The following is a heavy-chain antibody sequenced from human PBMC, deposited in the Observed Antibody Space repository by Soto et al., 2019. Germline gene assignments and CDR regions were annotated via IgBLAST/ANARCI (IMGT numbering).Heavy chain of an antibody. J-gene: IGHJ5*02. CDR3: AREAQLLNWFDP. CDR1: GGSISSYY. D-gene: IGHD1-1*01. V-gene: IGHV4-59*01. CDR2: IYYSGST. Sequence: LSETLSLTCTVSGGSISSYYWSWIRQPPGKGLEWIGYIYYSGSTNYNPSLKSRVTISVDTSKNQFSLKLSSVTAADTAVYYCAREAQLLNWFDPWGQGTLVTVSS.